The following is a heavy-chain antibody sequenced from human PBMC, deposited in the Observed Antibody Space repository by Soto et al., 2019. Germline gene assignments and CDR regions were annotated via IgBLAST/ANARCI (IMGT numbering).Heavy chain of an antibody. CDR1: GFTFSSYA. CDR3: AREPSSGRPHPAYY. V-gene: IGHV3-30-3*01. D-gene: IGHD2-15*01. Sequence: GGSLRLSCAASGFTFSSYAMHWVRQAPGKGLEWVAVISYDGSNKYYADSVKGRFTISRDNSKNTLYLQMNSLRAEDTAVYYCAREPSSGRPHPAYYWGQGTLVTVSS. J-gene: IGHJ4*02. CDR2: ISYDGSNK.